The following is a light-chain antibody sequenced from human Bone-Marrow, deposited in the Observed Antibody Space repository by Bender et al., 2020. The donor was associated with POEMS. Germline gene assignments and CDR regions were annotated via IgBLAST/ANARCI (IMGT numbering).Light chain of an antibody. CDR3: CASAGSSTLV. Sequence: QSALTQPASVSGSPGQSITIPCTGITSDFGTFTYVSWYQQHPGKAPKLISSDVSGRPSDISNRFSVSKSGSTASLTISGLQAEDEADYYCCASAGSSTLVFGGGTKVTVL. CDR1: TSDFGTFTY. J-gene: IGLJ3*02. CDR2: DVS. V-gene: IGLV2-23*02.